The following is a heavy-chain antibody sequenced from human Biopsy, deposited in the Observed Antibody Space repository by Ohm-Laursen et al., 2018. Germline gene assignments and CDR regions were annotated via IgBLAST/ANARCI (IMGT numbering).Heavy chain of an antibody. J-gene: IGHJ2*01. CDR3: ASAGYNPDWNFDL. CDR2: IYFTGRT. D-gene: IGHD5-24*01. Sequence: SDTLSLTCTVSGDSISSYYWSWIRQPPGKAPEWIGYIYFTGRTSYNPSLKSRVTMSVNTSKKQLSLRLRSVTAADTAVYYCASAGYNPDWNFDLWGRGTRVTVSS. V-gene: IGHV4-59*07. CDR1: GDSISSYY.